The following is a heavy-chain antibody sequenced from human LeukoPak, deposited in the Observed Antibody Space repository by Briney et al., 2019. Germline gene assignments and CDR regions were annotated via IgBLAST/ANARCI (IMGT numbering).Heavy chain of an antibody. CDR2: ISGSGGST. D-gene: IGHD2-21*02. J-gene: IGHJ4*02. CDR3: AKDLIVVVTAAFDY. Sequence: GGSLRLSCAVSGITLSNYGMSWVRQAPGKGLEWVSAISGSGGSTYYADSVKGRFTISRDNSKNTLYLQMNSLRAEDTAVYYCAKDLIVVVTAAFDYWGQGTLVTVSS. CDR1: GITLSNYG. V-gene: IGHV3-23*01.